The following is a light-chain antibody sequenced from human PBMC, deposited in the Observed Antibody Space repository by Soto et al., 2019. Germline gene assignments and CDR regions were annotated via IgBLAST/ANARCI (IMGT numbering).Light chain of an antibody. CDR2: SNN. CDR3: AAWDDGLYV. Sequence: QSVLTQPPSASGTPGQRVTISCSGSDSNIGSNTVNWYQQLPGTAPKLLIYSNNQRPSGVPDRFSGSKSGTSASLAINGPQSEEEADYYCAAWDDGLYVFGTGTKLPAL. J-gene: IGLJ1*01. CDR1: DSNIGSNT. V-gene: IGLV1-44*01.